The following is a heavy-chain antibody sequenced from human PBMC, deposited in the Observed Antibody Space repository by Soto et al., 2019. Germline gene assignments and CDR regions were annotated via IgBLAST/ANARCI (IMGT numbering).Heavy chain of an antibody. CDR2: ISYDGSNK. V-gene: IGHV3-30-3*01. CDR3: ARGYDFWSGYSY. J-gene: IGHJ4*02. D-gene: IGHD3-3*01. CDR1: GFTFSSYA. Sequence: QVQLVESGGGVVQPGRSLRLSCAASGFTFSSYAMHWVRQAPGKGLGWVAVISYDGSNKYYADSVKGRFTISRDNSKNTLYLQMTSLRAEDTAVYYCARGYDFWSGYSYWGQGTLVTVSS.